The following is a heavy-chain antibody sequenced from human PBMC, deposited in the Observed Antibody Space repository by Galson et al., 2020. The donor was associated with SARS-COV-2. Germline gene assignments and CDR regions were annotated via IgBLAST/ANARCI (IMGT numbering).Heavy chain of an antibody. D-gene: IGHD1-26*01. J-gene: IGHJ5*02. CDR3: TTATPHIVGATLPFDP. Sequence: GGSLRLSCAASGFTFSTAWMSWVRQAPGKGLEWVGRIKSKTDGGTTDYAAPVKGRFTISRDDSKNTLYLQMNSLKTEDTAVYYCTTATPHIVGATLPFDPWGQGTLVTVSS. CDR2: IKSKTDGGTT. V-gene: IGHV3-15*01. CDR1: GFTFSTAW.